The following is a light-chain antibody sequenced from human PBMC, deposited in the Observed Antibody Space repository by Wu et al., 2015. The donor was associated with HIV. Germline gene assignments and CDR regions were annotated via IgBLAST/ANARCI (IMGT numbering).Light chain of an antibody. V-gene: IGKV3-20*01. Sequence: EIVLTQSPNTLSLSPGERATLSCRASQSVNSHYLAWYQQKPGQAPRLLIYGASSRATGIPDKFSGSGSGTDFTLTISRLEPEDFAVYYCQQYGSSPPVTFGQGTKLEIK. CDR1: QSVNSHY. J-gene: IGKJ2*01. CDR2: GAS. CDR3: QQYGSSPPVT.